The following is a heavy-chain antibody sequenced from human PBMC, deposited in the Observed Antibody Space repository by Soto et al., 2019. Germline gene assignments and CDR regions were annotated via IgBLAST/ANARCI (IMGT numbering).Heavy chain of an antibody. CDR3: ARDHDEDFGYDLDYFDY. Sequence: ASVKVSCKASGYTFSSYYIHWVRQAPGQGLEWMGIINPSGGSTSYAQKFQGRVTMTRDTSTSTVYMELSSLRPEDTAVYFCARDHDEDFGYDLDYFDYWGQGTLVTLSS. J-gene: IGHJ4*02. CDR2: INPSGGST. CDR1: GYTFSSYY. D-gene: IGHD5-12*01. V-gene: IGHV1-46*01.